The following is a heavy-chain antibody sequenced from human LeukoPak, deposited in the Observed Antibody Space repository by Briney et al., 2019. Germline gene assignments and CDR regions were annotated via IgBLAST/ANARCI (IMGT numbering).Heavy chain of an antibody. CDR1: GYTFTGYY. Sequence: GASVKVSCKASGYTFTGYYMHWVRQAPGQGLEWMGWINPNSGGTNYAQKFQGRVTMTRDTSISTAYMEPSRLRSDDTAVYYCARGEVRYYYGSGSPQDNDYWGQGTLVTVSS. J-gene: IGHJ4*02. CDR3: ARGEVRYYYGSGSPQDNDY. V-gene: IGHV1-2*02. CDR2: INPNSGGT. D-gene: IGHD3-10*01.